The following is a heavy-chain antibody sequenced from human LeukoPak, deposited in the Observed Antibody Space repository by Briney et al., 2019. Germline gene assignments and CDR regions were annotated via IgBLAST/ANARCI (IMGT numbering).Heavy chain of an antibody. D-gene: IGHD2-2*01. Sequence: GGSLRLSCAASGLTFSSYAMSWVRQAPGKGLEWVSAISGSGGSTYYADSVKGRFTISRDNSKNTLYLQMNSLRAEDTAVYYCAKYDRIVVVPAAIDYWGQGTLVTVSS. V-gene: IGHV3-23*01. J-gene: IGHJ4*02. CDR2: ISGSGGST. CDR3: AKYDRIVVVPAAIDY. CDR1: GLTFSSYA.